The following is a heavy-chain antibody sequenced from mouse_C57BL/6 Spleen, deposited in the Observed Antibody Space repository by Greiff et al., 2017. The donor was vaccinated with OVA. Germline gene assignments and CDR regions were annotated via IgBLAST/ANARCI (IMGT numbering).Heavy chain of an antibody. CDR3: ARRGYGAHWYYDV. CDR1: GYTFTDYN. Sequence: VKPGASVKIPCKASGYTFTDYNMDWVKQSHGKSLEWIGDINPNNGGTIYNQKFKGKATLTVDKSSSTAYMELRSLTSEDIAVYYCARRGYGAHWYYDVWGTGTTVTVSS. J-gene: IGHJ1*03. D-gene: IGHD3-1*01. CDR2: INPNNGGT. V-gene: IGHV1-18*01.